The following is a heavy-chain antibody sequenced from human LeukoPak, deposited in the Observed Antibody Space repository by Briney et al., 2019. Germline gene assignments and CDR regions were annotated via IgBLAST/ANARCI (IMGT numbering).Heavy chain of an antibody. CDR3: ARVVVFGVVSSDYYYYYMDV. V-gene: IGHV4-59*12. CDR2: IYYSGST. CDR1: GGSISSYY. D-gene: IGHD3-3*01. J-gene: IGHJ6*03. Sequence: SETLSLTCTVSGGSISSYYWSWIRQPPGKGLEWIGYIYYSGSTNYNPSLKSRVIMSVDTSKNQFSLKVSSVTAADTAVYYCARVVVFGVVSSDYYYYYMDVWGKGTTVTVSS.